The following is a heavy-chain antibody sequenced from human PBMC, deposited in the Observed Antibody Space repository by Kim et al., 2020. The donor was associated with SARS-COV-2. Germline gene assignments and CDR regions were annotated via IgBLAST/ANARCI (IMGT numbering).Heavy chain of an antibody. D-gene: IGHD3-10*01. V-gene: IGHV4-39*01. J-gene: IGHJ5*02. CDR2: IYYSGST. CDR3: ARLVRGYNWFDP. CDR1: GGPISSSSYY. Sequence: SETLSLTCTVSGGPISSSSYYWGWIRQPPGKGLEWIGSIYYSGSTYYNPSLKSRVTISVDTSKNQFSLKLSSVTAADTAVYYCARLVRGYNWFDPWGQGTLVTVSS.